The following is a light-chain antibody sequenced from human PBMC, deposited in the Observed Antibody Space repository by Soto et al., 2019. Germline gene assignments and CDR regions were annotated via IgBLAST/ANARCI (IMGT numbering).Light chain of an antibody. V-gene: IGKV1-39*01. Sequence: IPIAQSPSSPSASVGDRVTITCRASQRIVTHLNWYQQKPGKAPKLLIYAASSLQSGVPSRFSGSGSGTDFTLTISSLQPEDFATYYCQQSYSTPITFGQGTRLEI. CDR3: QQSYSTPIT. CDR1: QRIVTH. J-gene: IGKJ5*01. CDR2: AAS.